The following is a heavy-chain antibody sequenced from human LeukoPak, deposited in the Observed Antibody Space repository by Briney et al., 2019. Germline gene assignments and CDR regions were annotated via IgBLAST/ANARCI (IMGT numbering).Heavy chain of an antibody. V-gene: IGHV1-8*03. Sequence: GASVKVSCKASGYTFTSYDINWVRQATGQGLEWMGWMNPNSGNTGYAQKFQGRVTITRNTSISTAYMELSSLRSEDTAVYYCAKEMWELLDNWFDPWGQGTLVTVSS. CDR3: AKEMWELLDNWFDP. CDR2: MNPNSGNT. CDR1: GYTFTSYD. D-gene: IGHD1-26*01. J-gene: IGHJ5*02.